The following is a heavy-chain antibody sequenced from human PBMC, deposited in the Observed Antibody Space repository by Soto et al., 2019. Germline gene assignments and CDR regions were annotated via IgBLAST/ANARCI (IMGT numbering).Heavy chain of an antibody. J-gene: IGHJ6*02. CDR2: IWYDGSNK. Sequence: LRLSCAASGFTFSSYGMHWVRQAPGKGLEWVAVIWYDGSNKYYADSVKGRFTISRDNSKNTLYLQMNSLRAEDTAVYYCAREQIVVVPAAIDYYYYYGMDVWGQGTTVTVSS. V-gene: IGHV3-33*01. D-gene: IGHD2-2*02. CDR1: GFTFSSYG. CDR3: AREQIVVVPAAIDYYYYYGMDV.